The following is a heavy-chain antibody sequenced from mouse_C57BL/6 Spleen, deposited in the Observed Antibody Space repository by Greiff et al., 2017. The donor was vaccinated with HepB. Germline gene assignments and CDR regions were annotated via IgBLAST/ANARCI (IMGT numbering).Heavy chain of an antibody. CDR1: GYTFTSYG. D-gene: IGHD2-4*01. CDR3: ARRELYYDYDYYAMDY. V-gene: IGHV1-81*01. J-gene: IGHJ4*01. CDR2: IYPRSGNT. Sequence: QVQLQQSGAELARPGASVKLSCKASGYTFTSYGISWVKQRTGQGLEWIGEIYPRSGNTYYNEKFKGKATLTADKSSSTAYMELRSLTSEDSAVYFCARRELYYDYDYYAMDYWGQGTSVTVSS.